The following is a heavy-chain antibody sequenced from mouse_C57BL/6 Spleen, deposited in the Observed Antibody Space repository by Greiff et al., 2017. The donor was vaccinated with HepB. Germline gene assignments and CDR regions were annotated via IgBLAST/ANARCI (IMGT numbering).Heavy chain of an antibody. CDR1: GYSITSGYG. Sequence: EVKLMESGPGLVKPSQSLSLTCTVTGYSITSGYGWNWIRQFPGNKLEWMGYISYSGSTNYNPSLKSRISITRDTSKNHFFLQLHSVTTEDTATYYCARTARIKYWGQGTTLTVSS. V-gene: IGHV3-2*02. D-gene: IGHD1-2*01. CDR3: ARTARIKY. J-gene: IGHJ2*01. CDR2: ISYSGST.